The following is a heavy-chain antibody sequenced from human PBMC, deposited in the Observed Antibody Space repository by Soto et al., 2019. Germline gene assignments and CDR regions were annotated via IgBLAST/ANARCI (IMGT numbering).Heavy chain of an antibody. Sequence: QVQLVQSGAEVKKPGSSVQVSCKASGGGNLRDYRTTWVRQAPGQGLEWMGGIIPELGSANYAQNFQGRVTITADESTSTVYMELRSLRSEDTAVYYCARVGGGYNFGAVYWGQGTPVTVSS. D-gene: IGHD5-12*01. V-gene: IGHV1-69*01. CDR1: GGGNLRDYR. J-gene: IGHJ4*02. CDR2: IIPELGSA. CDR3: ARVGGGYNFGAVY.